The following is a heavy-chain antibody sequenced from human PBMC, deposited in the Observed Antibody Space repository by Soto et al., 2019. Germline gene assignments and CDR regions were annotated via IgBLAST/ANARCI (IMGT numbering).Heavy chain of an antibody. V-gene: IGHV1-69*13. CDR1: GGTFSSYA. D-gene: IGHD2-2*01. CDR2: IIPIFGTS. CDR3: ARDGLSYPNPGDYYYYGMDV. J-gene: IGHJ6*02. Sequence: ASVKVSCKASGGTFSSYAISWVRQAPGEGLEWMGGIIPIFGTSNYAQKFQGRVTITADESTSTAYMELSSLRSEDTAVYYCARDGLSYPNPGDYYYYGMDVWGQDTTVTVSS.